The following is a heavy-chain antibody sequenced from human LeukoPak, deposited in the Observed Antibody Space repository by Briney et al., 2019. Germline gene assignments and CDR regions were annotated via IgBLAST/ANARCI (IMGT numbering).Heavy chain of an antibody. J-gene: IGHJ3*02. Sequence: PSETLSLTCTVSGGSISSYYWSWVRQPPGKGLEWIGYIYYSGSTNYNPSPKSRVTISVDTSKNQFSLMLSSVTAADTAVYYCARDLRTQWLGDAFDIWGQGTMVTVSS. CDR3: ARDLRTQWLGDAFDI. CDR2: IYYSGST. CDR1: GGSISSYY. D-gene: IGHD6-19*01. V-gene: IGHV4-59*01.